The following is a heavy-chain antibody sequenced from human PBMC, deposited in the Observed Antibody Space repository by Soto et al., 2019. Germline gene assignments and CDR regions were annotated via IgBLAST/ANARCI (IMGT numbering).Heavy chain of an antibody. J-gene: IGHJ6*02. V-gene: IGHV3-74*01. D-gene: IGHD6-6*01. Sequence: EVQLVESGGGLVQPGGSLRLSCAASGFTFSSYWMHWVRQAPGKGLVWVSRIYSDGSSTNYAISVKGRFTNSRNNARNTLFLQMDTLRAEDTSVYYCTRSGSSPYYYGMDVWGQGTTVTVSS. CDR1: GFTFSSYW. CDR2: IYSDGSST. CDR3: TRSGSSPYYYGMDV.